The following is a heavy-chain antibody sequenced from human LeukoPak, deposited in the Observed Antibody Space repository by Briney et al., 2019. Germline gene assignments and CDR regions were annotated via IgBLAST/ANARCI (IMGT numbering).Heavy chain of an antibody. CDR2: IYYTGST. CDR1: GGSINSYY. J-gene: IGHJ4*02. Sequence: PSETLSLTCSVSGGSINSYYWSWIRQPPGKGLEWIAYIYYTGSTNYNPSLKSRLTISVDTSKNQFSLKLNSVTAADTAVYYCARLSRGASAGFDCWGRGALVTVSS. CDR3: ARLSRGASAGFDC. V-gene: IGHV4-59*08. D-gene: IGHD6-13*01.